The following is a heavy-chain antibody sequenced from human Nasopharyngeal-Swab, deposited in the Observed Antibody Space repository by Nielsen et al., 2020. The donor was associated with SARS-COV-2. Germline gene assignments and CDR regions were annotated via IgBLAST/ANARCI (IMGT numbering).Heavy chain of an antibody. Sequence: GESLKISCAASGCTFNSYAMNWVRQAPGKGLEWVAVISYDGGNKYYADSVKGRFTISRDNSKNTLYLQMNRLRAEDTAVYYCARGYSGSYYEYFQHWGQGTLVTVSS. D-gene: IGHD1-26*01. CDR1: GCTFNSYA. V-gene: IGHV3-30*04. J-gene: IGHJ1*01. CDR2: ISYDGGNK. CDR3: ARGYSGSYYEYFQH.